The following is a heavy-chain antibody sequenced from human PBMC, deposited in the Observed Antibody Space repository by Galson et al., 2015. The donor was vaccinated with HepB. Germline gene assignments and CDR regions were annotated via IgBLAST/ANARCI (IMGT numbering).Heavy chain of an antibody. V-gene: IGHV3-7*03. D-gene: IGHD3-10*01. CDR1: GFTFSSYW. CDR3: ARYSRSGEPPGYYYGMDV. CDR2: IKQDGSEK. J-gene: IGHJ6*02. Sequence: SLRLSCAASGFTFSSYWMSWVRQAPGKGLEWVANIKQDGSEKYYVDSVKGRFTISRDNAKNSLYLQMNSLRAEDTAVYYCARYSRSGEPPGYYYGMDVWGQGTTVTVSS.